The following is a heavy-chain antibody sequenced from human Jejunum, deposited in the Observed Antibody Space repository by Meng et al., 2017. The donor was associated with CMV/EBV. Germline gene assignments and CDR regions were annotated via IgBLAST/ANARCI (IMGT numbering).Heavy chain of an antibody. CDR2: ISGYNGNT. D-gene: IGHD6-19*01. Sequence: QVQLVQSGAEVKTPGASVKGACKASGYSLTSNGIGWVRQAPGQGLEWMSWISGYNGNTNYAHQFQGRVTMTTDTSTNTAYMELRSLRSDDSAIYYCARAPVTDTVFDSWGQGTLVTVSS. V-gene: IGHV1-18*01. CDR1: GYSLTSNG. CDR3: ARAPVTDTVFDS. J-gene: IGHJ4*02.